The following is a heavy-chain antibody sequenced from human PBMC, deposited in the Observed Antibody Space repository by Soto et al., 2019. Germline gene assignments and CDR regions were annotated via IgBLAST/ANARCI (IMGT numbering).Heavy chain of an antibody. CDR2: INAGNGNT. CDR3: ARDLGFGLSDY. Sequence: QVQLVQSGAEVKKPGASVKVSCKASGYTFTSYAMHWVRQAPGQRLEWMGWINAGNGNTKYSQKYQGRVTITGDTSASTAYMELSGLRSEDTAVYSCARDLGFGLSDYWGQVTLVTVSS. V-gene: IGHV1-3*01. CDR1: GYTFTSYA. J-gene: IGHJ4*02. D-gene: IGHD3-10*01.